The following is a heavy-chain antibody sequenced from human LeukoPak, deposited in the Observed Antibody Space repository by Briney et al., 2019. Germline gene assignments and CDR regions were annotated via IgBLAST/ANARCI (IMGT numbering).Heavy chain of an antibody. D-gene: IGHD6-6*01. V-gene: IGHV4-59*01. J-gene: IGHJ4*02. CDR3: ARWRGTSSPYYFDY. CDR2: IYYSGST. Sequence: PSETLSLTCTVSGGSITSYYWSWIRQPPGKGLEWIGYIYYSGSTNYNPSLKSRVTISVDTSKNQFSLKLSSVTAADTAVYYCARWRGTSSPYYFDYWGQGMLVTVSS. CDR1: GGSITSYY.